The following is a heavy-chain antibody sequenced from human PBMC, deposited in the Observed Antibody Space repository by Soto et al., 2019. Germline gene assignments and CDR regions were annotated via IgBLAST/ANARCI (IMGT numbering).Heavy chain of an antibody. J-gene: IGHJ4*02. CDR2: LDNDGTNT. CDR3: ARDGGTYFDY. CDR1: GFTFSTYW. D-gene: IGHD3-16*01. Sequence: EVQLVESGGRLVQPGGSLRLSCAASGFTFSTYWMHWVRQAPGKGLVWVSRLDNDGTNTRYADSVKGRFTVSRDNGKNTVYLQMDSLRAEDTAVYYCARDGGTYFDYWGQGTLVTVSS. V-gene: IGHV3-74*01.